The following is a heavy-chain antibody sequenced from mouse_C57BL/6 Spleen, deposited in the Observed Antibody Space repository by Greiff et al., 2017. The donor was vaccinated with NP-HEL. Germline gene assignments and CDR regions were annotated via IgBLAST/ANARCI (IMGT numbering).Heavy chain of an antibody. D-gene: IGHD2-3*01. Sequence: QVQLKESGAELVRPGTSVKVSCKASGYAFTNYLIEWVKQRPGQGLEWIGVINPGSGGTNYNEKFKGKATLTADKSSSTAYMQLSSLTSEDSAVYFCARSDGYYVSDYWGQGTTLTVSS. J-gene: IGHJ2*01. V-gene: IGHV1-54*01. CDR2: INPGSGGT. CDR1: GYAFTNYL. CDR3: ARSDGYYVSDY.